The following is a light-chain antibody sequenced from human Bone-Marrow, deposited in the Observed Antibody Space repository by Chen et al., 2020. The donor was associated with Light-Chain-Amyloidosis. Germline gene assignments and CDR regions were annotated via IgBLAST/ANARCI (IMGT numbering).Light chain of an antibody. CDR1: QSTLPSNGYTY. J-gene: IGKJ2*01. CDR2: LGS. Sequence: DIVITQSPRSLPVTSGVPASISCRTSQSTLPSNGYTYLDWYLQKPGQSPQLLIYLGSNRASGVPDRFSGSGSGTDLTLKISSVEAEDVGVYYCMQALQTPYTFGHGTKLEIK. CDR3: MQALQTPYT. V-gene: IGKV2-28*01.